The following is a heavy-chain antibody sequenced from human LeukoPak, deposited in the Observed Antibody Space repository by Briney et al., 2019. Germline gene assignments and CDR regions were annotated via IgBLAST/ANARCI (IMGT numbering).Heavy chain of an antibody. CDR3: ARIVYDSSGYIDY. CDR2: ISSSSSTI. Sequence: GGSLRLSCVPSGFTFSSYSMNWVRQAPGKGLEWVSYISSSSSTIYYADSVKGRFTITRDNAKKSLYLQMNSLRDEDTAVYYCARIVYDSSGYIDYWGQGTLVTVSS. J-gene: IGHJ4*02. CDR1: GFTFSSYS. D-gene: IGHD3-22*01. V-gene: IGHV3-48*02.